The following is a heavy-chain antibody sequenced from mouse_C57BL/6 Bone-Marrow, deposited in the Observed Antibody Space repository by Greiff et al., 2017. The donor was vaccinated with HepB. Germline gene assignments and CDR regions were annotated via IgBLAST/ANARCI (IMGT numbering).Heavy chain of an antibody. CDR3: ANYYGSLYYFDY. V-gene: IGHV1-59*01. CDR1: GYTFTSYW. J-gene: IGHJ2*01. Sequence: VQLQQPGAELVRPGTSVKLSCKASGYTFTSYWMHWVKQSPGQGLEWIGVIDPSDSYTNYNQKFKGTATLTVDTSSSTAYMQLSSLTSEDSAVYYCANYYGSLYYFDYWGQGTTRTVSS. CDR2: IDPSDSYT. D-gene: IGHD1-1*01.